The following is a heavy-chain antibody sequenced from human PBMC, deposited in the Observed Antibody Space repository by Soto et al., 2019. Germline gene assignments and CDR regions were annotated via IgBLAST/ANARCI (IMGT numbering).Heavy chain of an antibody. CDR3: AKVKGDEGWFDP. V-gene: IGHV3-23*01. CDR1: GFTFSSYA. J-gene: IGHJ5*02. Sequence: EVRLLESGGGLVQPGGSLRLSCAASGFTFSSYAMSWVRQAPGKGLEWVSTVSGSGGSTYYADSVKGRFTISRDNFKKTLYLQMNSLRAEDTAVYYCAKVKGDEGWFDPWGQGTLVTVSS. D-gene: IGHD3-10*01. CDR2: VSGSGGST.